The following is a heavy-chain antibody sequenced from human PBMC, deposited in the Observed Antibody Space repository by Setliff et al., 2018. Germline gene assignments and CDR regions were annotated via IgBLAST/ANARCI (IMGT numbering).Heavy chain of an antibody. CDR3: VRHPYYDSSGYYSYFDY. CDR2: LKPGDSGI. Sequence: GESLKISCQGSGYTFTNYWIGWVRQMPGKGLEWMGILKPGDSGIRYSPSFQGQVTSSADTSIATAYLHWTSLKASDTAMYYCVRHPYYDSSGYYSYFDYWGQGALVTVSS. J-gene: IGHJ4*02. CDR1: GYTFTNYW. D-gene: IGHD3-22*01. V-gene: IGHV5-51*01.